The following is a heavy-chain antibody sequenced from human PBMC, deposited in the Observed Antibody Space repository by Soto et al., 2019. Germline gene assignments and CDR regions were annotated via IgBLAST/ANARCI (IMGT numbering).Heavy chain of an antibody. Sequence: SETLSLTCTVSGGSISSYYWSWIRQPPGKGLEWLGYIYYSGSTHYNPSLKSRVTISVDTSKNQFSLKLSSVTAADTAVYYCAGSGSHYYHGMGVWGQGTTVTVSS. J-gene: IGHJ6*02. CDR2: IYYSGST. CDR1: GGSISSYY. D-gene: IGHD3-3*01. V-gene: IGHV4-59*01. CDR3: AGSGSHYYHGMGV.